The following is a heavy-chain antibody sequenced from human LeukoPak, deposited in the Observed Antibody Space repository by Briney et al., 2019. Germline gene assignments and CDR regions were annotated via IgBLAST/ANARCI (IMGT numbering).Heavy chain of an antibody. J-gene: IGHJ4*02. Sequence: SVKVSCKASGGTFSSYAISWVRQAPGQGLEWMGRIIPIFGTANYAQKFQGRVTITTDESTSTAYMELSTLRSEDTAVYYCARDPRYRYANAHWGQGTLVTVSS. CDR3: ARDPRYRYANAH. D-gene: IGHD5-18*01. V-gene: IGHV1-69*05. CDR2: IIPIFGTA. CDR1: GGTFSSYA.